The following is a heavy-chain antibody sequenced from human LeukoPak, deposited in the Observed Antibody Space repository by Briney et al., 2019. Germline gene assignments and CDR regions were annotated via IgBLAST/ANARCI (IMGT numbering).Heavy chain of an antibody. CDR2: KDYSGST. V-gene: IGHV4-39*01. CDR3: ARRPYGPGKFDS. D-gene: IGHD3-10*01. Sequence: KPSETLSLTCTLSGGSMRIGSYHWGWIRQPPGKGQEWIGTKDYSGSTYYSPSLKSRVTISVDRSKDQFSLKLTSVTAADTAVYFCARRPYGPGKFDSWGQGTLVTVSS. J-gene: IGHJ4*02. CDR1: GGSMRIGSYH.